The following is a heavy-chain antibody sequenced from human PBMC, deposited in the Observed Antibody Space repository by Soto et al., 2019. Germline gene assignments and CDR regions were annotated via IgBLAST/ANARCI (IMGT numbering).Heavy chain of an antibody. Sequence: EVQLLESGGGLVQPGGSLRLSCAASGFTFSSYAMSWVRQAPGKGLEWVSAISGSGGSTYYADSVKGRFTISRDNSKNTLYLQMNSLRAGDTAVNYCAKGGLYDRERGGYYYYGMDVWGQGTTVTVSS. J-gene: IGHJ6*02. D-gene: IGHD1-26*01. CDR3: AKGGLYDRERGGYYYYGMDV. CDR2: ISGSGGST. CDR1: GFTFSSYA. V-gene: IGHV3-23*01.